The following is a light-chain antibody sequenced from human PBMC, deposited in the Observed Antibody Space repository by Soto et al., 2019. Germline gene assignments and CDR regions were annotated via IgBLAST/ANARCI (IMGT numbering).Light chain of an antibody. CDR2: AAS. J-gene: IGKJ4*01. V-gene: IGKV1-17*01. CDR3: LQHNTYPFT. Sequence: DIQMTQSPSSLSASLGDRVTITCRSRQGIRNDLGRYQQKPGEAPKRLIYAASSLQSGGPSRFISSGSGTEFSPTTSSLQPEDFATYYCLQHNTYPFTFGGGTKVEIK. CDR1: QGIRND.